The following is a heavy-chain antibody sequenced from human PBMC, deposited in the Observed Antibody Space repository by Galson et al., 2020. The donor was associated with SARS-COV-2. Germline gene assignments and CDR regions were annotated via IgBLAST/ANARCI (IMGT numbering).Heavy chain of an antibody. CDR3: ARGGLSSPNALDI. D-gene: IGHD3-16*01. J-gene: IGHJ3*02. CDR1: GYTFTSNG. V-gene: IGHV1-18*04. CDR2: ISTYNGGA. Sequence: ASVKVSCKASGYTFTSNGISWVRQAPGQGLEWMGWISTYNGGANYAQKFQGRVTMTTETPTRTVYMELRGLRSDDTAVYYCARGGLSSPNALDIWGQGTMVTVSS.